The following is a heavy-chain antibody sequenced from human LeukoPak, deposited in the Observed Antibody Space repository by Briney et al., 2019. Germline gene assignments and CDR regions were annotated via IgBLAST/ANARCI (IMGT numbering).Heavy chain of an antibody. J-gene: IGHJ3*02. CDR3: ASSYDSRPGDAIDI. Sequence: PSETLSLTCTVSGGSISSGGYYWSWIRQHPGKGLEWIGYIYYSGSTYYNPSLKSRVTISVDTSKNQFSLKLSSVTAADTAVYYCASSYDSRPGDAIDIWGQGTMVTVSS. V-gene: IGHV4-31*03. CDR2: IYYSGST. D-gene: IGHD3-22*01. CDR1: GGSISSGGYY.